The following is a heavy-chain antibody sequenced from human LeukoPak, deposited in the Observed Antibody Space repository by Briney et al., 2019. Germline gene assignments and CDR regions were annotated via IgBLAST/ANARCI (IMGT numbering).Heavy chain of an antibody. Sequence: PGGSLRLSCAASGFTFSSYSINWVRQAPGKGLEWVSYISSSSSIIYYADSVKGRFTISRDNSKNTLDLQMNSLRVEDTAVYYCAKDKYDMLTGLGPYYFDYWGQGTLVTVSS. V-gene: IGHV3-48*01. CDR3: AKDKYDMLTGLGPYYFDY. CDR1: GFTFSSYS. J-gene: IGHJ4*02. D-gene: IGHD3-9*01. CDR2: ISSSSSII.